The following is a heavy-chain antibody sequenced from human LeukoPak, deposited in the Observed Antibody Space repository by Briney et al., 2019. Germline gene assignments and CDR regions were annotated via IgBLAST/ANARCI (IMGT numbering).Heavy chain of an antibody. CDR2: IYNSGST. CDR1: GGSISSSTYY. V-gene: IGHV4-39*01. CDR3: ARLVWYYYDSSGYYRDY. J-gene: IGHJ4*02. Sequence: SETQSLTCTVAGGSISSSTYYWGWIRQPPGKGLEWIGSIYNSGSTYYNPSLKSRVTISVDTSKNQFSLKLSSVTAADTAVYYCARLVWYYYDSSGYYRDYWGQGTLVTVSS. D-gene: IGHD3-22*01.